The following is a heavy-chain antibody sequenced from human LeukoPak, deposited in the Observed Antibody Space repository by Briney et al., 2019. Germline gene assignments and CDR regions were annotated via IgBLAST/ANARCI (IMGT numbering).Heavy chain of an antibody. CDR1: GFTFSSYS. J-gene: IGHJ2*01. D-gene: IGHD3-22*01. CDR3: ARDQGTMIVVVNQPEWYFDL. Sequence: GGSLRLSCAASGFTFSSYSMNWVRQAPGKGLEWVSDISSSSSTIYYADSVKGRFTISRDNAKNSLYLQMNSLRAEDTAVYYCARDQGTMIVVVNQPEWYFDLWGRGTLVTVSS. V-gene: IGHV3-48*01. CDR2: ISSSSSTI.